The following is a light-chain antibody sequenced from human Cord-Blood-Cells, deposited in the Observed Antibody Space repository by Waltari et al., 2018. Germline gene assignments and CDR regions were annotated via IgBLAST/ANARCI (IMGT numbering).Light chain of an antibody. V-gene: IGKV3-20*01. Sequence: EIVLTQSPGTLSFSPGERATLSCRASQSVSSSYLAWYQQKPGQAPRLLIYGESSRATGIPDRFSGSGSGTDFTLTISRLEPEDFAVYYCQQYGSSPPITFGQGTRLEIK. CDR3: QQYGSSPPIT. CDR2: GES. CDR1: QSVSSSY. J-gene: IGKJ5*01.